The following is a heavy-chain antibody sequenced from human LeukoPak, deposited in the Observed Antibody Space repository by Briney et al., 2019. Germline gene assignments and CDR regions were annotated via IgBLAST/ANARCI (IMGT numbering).Heavy chain of an antibody. CDR3: GRDRYDSSGYDWSYFDY. CDR2: INPNSGGT. Sequence: ASLKLSCTASGYTFTGYYMNWVRQAPGQGLEWMGWINPNSGGTNYAQTFKGRVTMTRDTSISTAYMELSRLRADDTAVYCCGRDRYDSSGYDWSYFDYWGQGTLVTVSS. CDR1: GYTFTGYY. V-gene: IGHV1-2*02. D-gene: IGHD3-22*01. J-gene: IGHJ4*02.